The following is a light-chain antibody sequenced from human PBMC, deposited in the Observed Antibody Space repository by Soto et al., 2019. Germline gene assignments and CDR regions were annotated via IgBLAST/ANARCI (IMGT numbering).Light chain of an antibody. CDR2: GAS. V-gene: IGKV3-15*01. J-gene: IGKJ4*01. CDR3: QQYQSLT. CDR1: QSVSSN. Sequence: EIVMSQSPATLSVSPGERATLSCRTGQSVSSNLAWYQHKPGQAPRLLIYGASTRATGIPARFRGSGSGTEFTLTISSLQSEDFAVYYCQQYQSLTFGGGTKVEIK.